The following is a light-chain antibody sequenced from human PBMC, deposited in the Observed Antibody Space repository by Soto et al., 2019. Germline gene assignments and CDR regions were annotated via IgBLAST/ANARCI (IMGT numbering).Light chain of an antibody. CDR3: QSYDSSLSGVV. CDR2: GNS. Sequence: QSVLTQPPSVSGAPGQRVTISCTGSSSNIGAGYDVHWYQQLPGTAPKLLIYGNSNRPSGVPDRFSGSKSGTSASLAITGLQAEDEADYYCQSYDSSLSGVVFGTGTKRTVL. J-gene: IGLJ1*01. CDR1: SSNIGAGYD. V-gene: IGLV1-40*01.